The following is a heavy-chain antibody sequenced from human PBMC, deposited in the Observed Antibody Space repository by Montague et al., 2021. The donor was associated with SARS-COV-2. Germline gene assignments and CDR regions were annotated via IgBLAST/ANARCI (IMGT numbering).Heavy chain of an antibody. J-gene: IGHJ4*02. CDR3: ARGPPGY. CDR2: GSLGEST. Sequence: SETLSLTCAVYGGSFSDYHWTWIRQSPRARLEWIGQGSLGESTKYNPALKRRVTISIYTSKKQFSMKLTSVTAADTAVYYCARGPPGYWGQGTLVTVSS. V-gene: IGHV4-34*01. CDR1: GGSFSDYH. D-gene: IGHD1-1*01.